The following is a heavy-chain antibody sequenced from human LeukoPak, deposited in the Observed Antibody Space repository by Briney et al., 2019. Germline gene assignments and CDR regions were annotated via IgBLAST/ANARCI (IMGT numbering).Heavy chain of an antibody. D-gene: IGHD4-17*01. CDR1: GFTFSSYG. V-gene: IGHV3-30*03. CDR2: ISYDGSNK. CDR3: ASSRDYAPDY. J-gene: IGHJ4*02. Sequence: GGSLRLSCAASGFTFSSYGMHWVRQAPGKGLEWVAVISYDGSNKYYADSVKGRFTISRDNSKNTLYLQMNSLRAEDTAVYYCASSRDYAPDYWGQGTLVTVSS.